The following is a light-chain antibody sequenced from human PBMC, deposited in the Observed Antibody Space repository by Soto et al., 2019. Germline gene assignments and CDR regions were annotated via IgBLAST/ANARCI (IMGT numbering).Light chain of an antibody. CDR2: AAS. CDR3: QQSYNTPGT. CDR1: QSMSRY. J-gene: IGKJ1*01. Sequence: IQMTQSPSSLSASVGDRVTITCRASQSMSRYLNWYQQKPGKAPNLLIYAASTLQSGVPSRLSGSGSGTDFTLTISSLQPEDFATYYCQQSYNTPGTFGQGTKVDIK. V-gene: IGKV1-39*01.